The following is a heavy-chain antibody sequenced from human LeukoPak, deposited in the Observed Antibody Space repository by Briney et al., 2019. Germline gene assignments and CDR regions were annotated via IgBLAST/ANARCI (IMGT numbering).Heavy chain of an antibody. CDR2: ISGSGGST. Sequence: GGSLRLSCAASGFTFSSYAMRWVRQAPGKGLEGVSAISGSGGSTYYADSVKGRFTISRDNSKNTLYLQMNSLRAEDTAVYYCAKELEGGYDLGAAFDIWGQGTMVTVSS. V-gene: IGHV3-23*01. J-gene: IGHJ3*02. CDR1: GFTFSSYA. CDR3: AKELEGGYDLGAAFDI. D-gene: IGHD5-12*01.